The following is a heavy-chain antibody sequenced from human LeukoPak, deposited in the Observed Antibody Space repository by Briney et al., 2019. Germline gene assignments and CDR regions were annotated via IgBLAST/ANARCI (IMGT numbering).Heavy chain of an antibody. CDR3: ARERLRFLEWSSPDAFDI. D-gene: IGHD3-3*01. CDR1: GFTFSSYA. V-gene: IGHV3-23*01. Sequence: GGSLRLSCAASGFTFSSYAMSWVRQAPGKGLEWVSAISGSGGSTYYADSVKGRFTISRDNSKNTLYLQMNSLRAEDTAVYYCARERLRFLEWSSPDAFDIWGQGTMVTVSS. CDR2: ISGSGGST. J-gene: IGHJ3*02.